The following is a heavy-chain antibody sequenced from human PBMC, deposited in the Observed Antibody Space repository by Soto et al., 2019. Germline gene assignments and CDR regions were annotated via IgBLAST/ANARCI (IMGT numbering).Heavy chain of an antibody. CDR1: GFTFSSYA. V-gene: IGHV3-30-3*01. J-gene: IGHJ6*02. Sequence: PGGSLRLSCAASGFTFSSYAMHWVRQAPGKGLEWVAVISYDGSNKYYADSVKGRFTISRDNSKNTLYLQMNSLRAEDTAVYYCARWEHDFRSGYYESASVDVWGQGTTVTVS. D-gene: IGHD3-3*01. CDR2: ISYDGSNK. CDR3: ARWEHDFRSGYYESASVDV.